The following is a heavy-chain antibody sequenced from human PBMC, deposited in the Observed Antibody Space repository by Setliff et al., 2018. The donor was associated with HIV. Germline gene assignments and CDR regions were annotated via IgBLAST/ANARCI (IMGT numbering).Heavy chain of an antibody. J-gene: IGHJ4*02. Sequence: GGSLRLSCAASGFTFSDYAMSWVRQAPGKGLEWVSVISGSGGSTYYADFVKGRFTISRDNSKNTLYLRMNSLRADDTAVYYCAKELAASGLGYFDSWGRGILVTVSS. D-gene: IGHD3-22*01. V-gene: IGHV3-23*01. CDR2: ISGSGGST. CDR1: GFTFSDYA. CDR3: AKELAASGLGYFDS.